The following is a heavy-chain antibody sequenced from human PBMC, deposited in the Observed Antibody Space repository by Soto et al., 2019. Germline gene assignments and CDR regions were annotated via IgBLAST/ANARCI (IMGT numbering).Heavy chain of an antibody. V-gene: IGHV3-30*03. CDR1: GFTFSSYG. J-gene: IGHJ4*02. Sequence: QVQLVESGGGVVQPGRSLRLSCTASGFTFSSYGMHWVRQAPGKGLEWVAVISYDASSIYYADSVKGRFTISRDHSKNTLYLQMNSLTVEDTAVYYCARDRSGSWTFDYCGQGTLVTVSS. D-gene: IGHD6-13*01. CDR3: ARDRSGSWTFDY. CDR2: ISYDASSI.